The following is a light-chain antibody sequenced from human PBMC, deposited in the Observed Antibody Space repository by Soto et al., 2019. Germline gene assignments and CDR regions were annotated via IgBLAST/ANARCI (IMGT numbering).Light chain of an antibody. V-gene: IGKV3-20*01. J-gene: IGKJ4*01. Sequence: ETVLTQSPGTLSFSPGQRATLSCRASQSVSSSNLAWYQQKPGQAPRLLIYGASSRATGIPDRFSGSGSGTDFTLTISGLEPEDFAVYFCQQYVGSGPVTFGGGTKVEVK. CDR1: QSVSSSN. CDR3: QQYVGSGPVT. CDR2: GAS.